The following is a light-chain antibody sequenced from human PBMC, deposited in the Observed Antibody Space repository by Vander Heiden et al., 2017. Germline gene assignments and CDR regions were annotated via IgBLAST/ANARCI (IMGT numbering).Light chain of an antibody. Sequence: DIQMTQSTSSLSASVGDRVTITYRASQSISNYLNWYQQKPVKAPKLLIYEAASFQGGVPSRFSGSGSGTDFTLTISSLQPEDFATYYCQQTFSTPNTFGGGTKVEIK. V-gene: IGKV1-39*01. CDR1: QSISNY. CDR2: EAA. CDR3: QQTFSTPNT. J-gene: IGKJ4*01.